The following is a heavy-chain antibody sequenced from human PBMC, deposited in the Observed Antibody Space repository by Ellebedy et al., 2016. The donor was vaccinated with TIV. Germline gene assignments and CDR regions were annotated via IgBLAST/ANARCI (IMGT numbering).Heavy chain of an antibody. Sequence: GGSLRLSCAASGFIFSDFCMTWIRQAPGKGLELVSYITSGGGTPYYADSVKGRSTISRDNAQNSLHLQMNSLRAEDTAVYYCVRDTRFIDHQYNWFDPWGQGTQVTVSS. CDR2: ITSGGGTP. V-gene: IGHV3-11*01. CDR3: VRDTRFIDHQYNWFDP. D-gene: IGHD1-26*01. CDR1: GFIFSDFC. J-gene: IGHJ5*02.